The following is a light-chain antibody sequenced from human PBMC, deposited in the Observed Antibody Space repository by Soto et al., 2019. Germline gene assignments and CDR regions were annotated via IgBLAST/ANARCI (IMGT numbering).Light chain of an antibody. Sequence: EIVLTQSPGTLSLSPGERATLSCRASKSVSSRYLAWYQQKPGQAPRLLIYGASSRATGIPDRFSGSGSGTDFTLTISRLGPEDSAVYYCQQYAGSPPDFGQGTRLEIK. CDR1: KSVSSRY. CDR3: QQYAGSPPD. V-gene: IGKV3-20*01. CDR2: GAS. J-gene: IGKJ5*01.